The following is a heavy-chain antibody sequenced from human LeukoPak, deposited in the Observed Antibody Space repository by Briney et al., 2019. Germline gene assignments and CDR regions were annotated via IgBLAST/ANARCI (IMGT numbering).Heavy chain of an antibody. J-gene: IGHJ4*02. D-gene: IGHD3-22*01. CDR1: GFTFSNYW. CDR3: ARDSSGYYYQPQRRPSKFDY. Sequence: GGSLRLSCAASGFTFSNYWMSWVRQAPGKGLEWVANIKQDGSEKYYVDSVKGRFTISRDNAKNSLSLQMNSLRAEDTAVYYCARDSSGYYYQPQRRPSKFDYWGQGTLVTVSS. CDR2: IKQDGSEK. V-gene: IGHV3-7*01.